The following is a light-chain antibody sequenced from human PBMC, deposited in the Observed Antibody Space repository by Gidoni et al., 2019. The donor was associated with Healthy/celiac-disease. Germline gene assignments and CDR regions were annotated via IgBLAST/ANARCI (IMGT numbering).Light chain of an antibody. Sequence: DVVMTQTPDDLTASLGERATINCKSSQSVLYSSNNKNYLAWYQQKPGQPPKLLIYWASTRESGVPDRFSGSGSGTDFTLTISSLQAEDVAVYYCQQYYSTPWTFGQGTKVEIK. CDR2: WAS. J-gene: IGKJ1*01. CDR3: QQYYSTPWT. V-gene: IGKV4-1*01. CDR1: QSVLYSSNNKNY.